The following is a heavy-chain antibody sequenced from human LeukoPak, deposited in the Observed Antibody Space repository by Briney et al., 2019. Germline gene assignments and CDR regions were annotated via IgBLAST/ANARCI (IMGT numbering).Heavy chain of an antibody. CDR3: ARERITRYGMDV. D-gene: IGHD3-10*01. CDR2: ISAYNGNT. J-gene: IGHJ6*02. V-gene: IGHV1-18*01. CDR1: GYTFTSYG. Sequence: ASVKVSCKASGYTFTSYGISWVRQAPGQGLEWMGWISAYNGNTNYAQKLQGRVTMTTDTSTSTAYMEPRSQRSDDTAVYYCARERITRYGMDVWGQGTTVTVSS.